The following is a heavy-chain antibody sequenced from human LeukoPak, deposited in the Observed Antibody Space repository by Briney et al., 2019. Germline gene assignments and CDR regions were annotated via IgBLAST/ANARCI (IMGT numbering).Heavy chain of an antibody. Sequence: ASVKVSCKASGYTFTGYGIAWVRQAPGEWLELVGWIAAYNGLTNYAQNLQDRLTLTRDTSTTTAFMELRNLTSDDTAIYFCARSYGLEADYWGRGTLVTVSS. CDR1: GYTFTGYG. D-gene: IGHD3-16*02. V-gene: IGHV1-18*01. CDR3: ARSYGLEADY. J-gene: IGHJ4*02. CDR2: IAAYNGLT.